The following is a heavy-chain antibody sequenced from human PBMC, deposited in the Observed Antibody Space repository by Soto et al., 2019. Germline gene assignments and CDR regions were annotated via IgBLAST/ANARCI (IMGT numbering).Heavy chain of an antibody. Sequence: PWETLSLTCTFSVASINNGDYYCIWIRQTPWKGLEWVGYIYVTGTTYYNPSLKTRLAISIDRSKSQFSLRLTSVTAADTAVYYCARLYWSYYAGTGYLEQWGQRTLVSVSS. V-gene: IGHV4-30-4*01. CDR2: IYVTGTT. CDR3: ARLYWSYYAGTGYLEQ. CDR1: VASINNGDYY. J-gene: IGHJ4*02. D-gene: IGHD3-22*01.